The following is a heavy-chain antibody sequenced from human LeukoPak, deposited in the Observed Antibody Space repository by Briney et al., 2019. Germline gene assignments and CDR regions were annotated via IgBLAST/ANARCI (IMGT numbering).Heavy chain of an antibody. CDR1: GYIFINYW. Sequence: GESLKISCKTSGYIFINYWIGWVRQMPGKGLEWMGIIYPGDSDTRYSPSFQGQVTISADKAISTAYLQWSSLKASDTAMYYCARSYDGYKSPAYYWGQGTLVTVSS. J-gene: IGHJ4*02. CDR2: IYPGDSDT. CDR3: ARSYDGYKSPAYY. V-gene: IGHV5-51*01. D-gene: IGHD5-24*01.